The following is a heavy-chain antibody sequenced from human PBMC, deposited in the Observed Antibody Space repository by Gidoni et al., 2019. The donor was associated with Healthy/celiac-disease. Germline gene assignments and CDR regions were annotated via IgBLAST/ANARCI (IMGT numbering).Heavy chain of an antibody. Sequence: EVQLVQSGAEVKKPGESLKISCKGSGYSFTSYWIGWVRQMPGKGLEWMGIIYPGDSDTRYSPSFQGQVTISADKSISTADLQWSSLKASDTAMYYCARHRAGGGVRTGEFDYWGQGTLVTVSS. J-gene: IGHJ4*02. CDR1: GYSFTSYW. V-gene: IGHV5-51*01. CDR2: IYPGDSDT. D-gene: IGHD3-16*01. CDR3: ARHRAGGGVRTGEFDY.